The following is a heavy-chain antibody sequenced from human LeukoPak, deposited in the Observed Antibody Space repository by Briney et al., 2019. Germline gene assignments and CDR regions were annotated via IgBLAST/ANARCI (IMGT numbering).Heavy chain of an antibody. Sequence: GGSLRPSCAASGFTFSNAWMSWVRQAPGKGREWVGRIKSKTDGGTTDYAAPVKGRFTISRDDSKNTLYLQMNSLKTEDTAVYYCTSPNIARNGDYPDYWGQGTLVTVSS. J-gene: IGHJ4*02. CDR1: GFTFSNAW. V-gene: IGHV3-15*01. CDR2: IKSKTDGGTT. D-gene: IGHD4-17*01. CDR3: TSPNIARNGDYPDY.